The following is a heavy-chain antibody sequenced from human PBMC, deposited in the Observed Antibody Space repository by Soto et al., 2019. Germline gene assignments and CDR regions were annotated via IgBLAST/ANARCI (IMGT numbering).Heavy chain of an antibody. D-gene: IGHD6-6*01. CDR2: INHSGST. V-gene: IGHV4-34*01. CDR1: GGSFSGYY. CDR3: ARGLTAARPDDAFDI. Sequence: SETLSPTCAVYGGSFSGYYWSWIRQPPGKGLEWIGEINHSGSTNYNPSLKSRVTISVDTSKNQFSLKLSSVTAADTAVYYCARGLTAARPDDAFDIWGQGTMVTVSS. J-gene: IGHJ3*02.